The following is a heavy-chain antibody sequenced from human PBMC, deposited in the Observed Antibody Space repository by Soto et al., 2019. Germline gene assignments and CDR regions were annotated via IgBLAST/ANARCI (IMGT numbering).Heavy chain of an antibody. CDR2: IYYSGST. V-gene: IGHV4-31*03. CDR3: ARASYYYDRSGYYRQNYYYGMDV. Sequence: SETLSLTCTVSGGSISSGGYYWSWIRQHPGKGLEWIGYIYYSGSTYYNPSLKSRVTISVDTSKNQFSLKLSYVTAADTAVYYCARASYYYDRSGYYRQNYYYGMDVWGKGTTVTVSS. CDR1: GGSISSGGYY. J-gene: IGHJ6*04. D-gene: IGHD3-22*01.